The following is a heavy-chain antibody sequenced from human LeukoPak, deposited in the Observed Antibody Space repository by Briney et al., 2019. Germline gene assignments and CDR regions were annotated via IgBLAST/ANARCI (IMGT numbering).Heavy chain of an antibody. V-gene: IGHV3-20*03. CDR2: INWNGGST. Sequence: GGSLRLSYTASGFTFTSNWLHWVRQAPGKGLEWVSGINWNGGSTGYADSVKGRFTISRDNAKNSLYLQMNSLRAEDTALYYCARDWGSGYDLGDHFDYWGQGTLVTVSS. J-gene: IGHJ4*02. CDR1: GFTFTSNW. D-gene: IGHD5-12*01. CDR3: ARDWGSGYDLGDHFDY.